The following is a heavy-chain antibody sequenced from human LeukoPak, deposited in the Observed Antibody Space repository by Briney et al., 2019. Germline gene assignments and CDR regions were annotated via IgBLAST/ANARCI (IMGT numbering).Heavy chain of an antibody. Sequence: GGFLRLSCAASGFTFSSYGMHWVRQAPGKGLEWVAFIRYDGSNKYYADSVKGRFTISRDNSKNTLYLQMNSLRAEDTAVYYCAKDRSLYYGMDVWGQGTTVTVSS. V-gene: IGHV3-30*02. J-gene: IGHJ6*02. CDR2: IRYDGSNK. CDR3: AKDRSLYYGMDV. CDR1: GFTFSSYG.